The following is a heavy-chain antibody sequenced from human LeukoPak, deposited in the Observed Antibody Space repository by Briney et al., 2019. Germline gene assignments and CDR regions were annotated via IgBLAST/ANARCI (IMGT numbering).Heavy chain of an antibody. Sequence: SETLSLTCAVSGGSIGSGGYSWSWIRQPPGKGLEWIGYIYHSGSTYYNPSLKSRVTISVDRSKNQFSLKLSSVTAADTAVYYCARGGSGSYRLDAFDIWGQGTMVTVSS. J-gene: IGHJ3*02. CDR2: IYHSGST. CDR3: ARGGSGSYRLDAFDI. D-gene: IGHD1-26*01. CDR1: GGSIGSGGYS. V-gene: IGHV4-30-2*01.